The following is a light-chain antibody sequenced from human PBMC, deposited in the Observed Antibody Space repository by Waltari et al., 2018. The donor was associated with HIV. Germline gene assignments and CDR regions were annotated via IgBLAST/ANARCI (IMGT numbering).Light chain of an antibody. CDR3: LSADTSGTYV. CDR2: KNK. CDR1: ASPKPD. J-gene: IGLJ1*01. V-gene: IGLV3-25*03. Sequence: SSELTQPPSVSVSPGQTARITCSGDASPKPDIPCFQQKPGPAPVVVMHKNKGRPSGIPERFSASRSGTTVTLTITGVQTDDDADYYCLSADTSGTYVFGPGTTVTVL.